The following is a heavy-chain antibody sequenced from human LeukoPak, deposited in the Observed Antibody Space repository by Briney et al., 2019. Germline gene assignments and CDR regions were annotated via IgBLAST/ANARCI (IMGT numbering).Heavy chain of an antibody. Sequence: GGSLRLSCAASGFTFSSYWMSWVRQAPGKGLEWVANIKQDGREKYYVDSAKGRFTISRDNAKNSLFLQMNSLRAEDTAVYYCARDLRKWELLAPYGMDVWGQGTTVTVS. V-gene: IGHV3-7*01. CDR1: GFTFSSYW. CDR3: ARDLRKWELLAPYGMDV. D-gene: IGHD1-26*01. J-gene: IGHJ6*02. CDR2: IKQDGREK.